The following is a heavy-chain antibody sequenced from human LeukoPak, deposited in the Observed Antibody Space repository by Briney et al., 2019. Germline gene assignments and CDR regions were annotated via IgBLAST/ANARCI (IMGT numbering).Heavy chain of an antibody. D-gene: IGHD3-10*01. Sequence: SETLSLTCAVYGGSFSGYYWSWIRQPPGKGLEWIGEINHSGSTNYNPSLKSRVTISVDTSKNQFSLKLSSVTAADTAVYYCARGRLNYYGSGSYYYYWGQGTLVTVSS. V-gene: IGHV4-34*01. CDR1: GGSFSGYY. J-gene: IGHJ4*02. CDR3: ARGRLNYYGSGSYYYY. CDR2: INHSGST.